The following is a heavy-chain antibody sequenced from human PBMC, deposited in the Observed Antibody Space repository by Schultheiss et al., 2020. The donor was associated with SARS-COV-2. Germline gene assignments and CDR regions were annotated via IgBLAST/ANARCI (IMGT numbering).Heavy chain of an antibody. D-gene: IGHD3-3*01. CDR2: ISYSGRT. V-gene: IGHV4-59*12. Sequence: SETLSLTCTVSGGSISSYYWSWIRQPPGKGLEWIGYISYSGRTNNNPSLKSRVTISVDTSKNQFSLKLSSVTAADTAVYYCASRGTIFGVVTHNWFDPWGQGTLVNVSS. CDR3: ASRGTIFGVVTHNWFDP. CDR1: GGSISSYY. J-gene: IGHJ5*02.